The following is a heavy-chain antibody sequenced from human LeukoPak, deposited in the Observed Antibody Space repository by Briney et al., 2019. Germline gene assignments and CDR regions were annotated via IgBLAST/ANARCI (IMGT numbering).Heavy chain of an antibody. Sequence: SETLSLTCAVYGGSFSGYYWSWIRQPPGKGLEWIGEINHSGSTNYNPSLKSRVTISVDTSKNQFSLKLSSVTAADTAVYYCAGGLSYYYGSGSLGYWGQGTLVTVSS. CDR3: AGGLSYYYGSGSLGY. V-gene: IGHV4-34*01. J-gene: IGHJ4*02. D-gene: IGHD3-10*01. CDR1: GGSFSGYY. CDR2: INHSGST.